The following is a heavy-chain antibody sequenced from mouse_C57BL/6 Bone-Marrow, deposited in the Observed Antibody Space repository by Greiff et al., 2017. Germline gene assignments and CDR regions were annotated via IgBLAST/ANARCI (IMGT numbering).Heavy chain of an antibody. D-gene: IGHD1-1*01. V-gene: IGHV1-54*01. CDR2: INPGSGGT. J-gene: IGHJ3*01. CDR3: ASPYYSGSSSGFAY. Sequence: QVQLQQSGAELVRPGTSVKVSCKASGYAFTNYLIEWVKQRPGQGLEWIGVINPGSGGTNYNEKFKGKATLTAAKSSSTAYMQLSSLTSEDSAGYVCASPYYSGSSSGFAYWGQGTLVTVSA. CDR1: GYAFTNYL.